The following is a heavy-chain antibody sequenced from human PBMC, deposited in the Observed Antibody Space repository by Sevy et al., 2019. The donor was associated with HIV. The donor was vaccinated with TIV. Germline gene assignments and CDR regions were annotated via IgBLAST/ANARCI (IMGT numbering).Heavy chain of an antibody. CDR3: AKDLRGGSWLLGWSHGMDV. D-gene: IGHD2-15*01. Sequence: GGSLRLSCAASGFTFSSYGMHWVRQAPGKGLEWVAVISYDGSNKYYADSVKGRFTISRDNSKNTLYLQMNSLRAEDTAVYYCAKDLRGGSWLLGWSHGMDVWGQGTTVTVSS. V-gene: IGHV3-30*18. J-gene: IGHJ6*02. CDR1: GFTFSSYG. CDR2: ISYDGSNK.